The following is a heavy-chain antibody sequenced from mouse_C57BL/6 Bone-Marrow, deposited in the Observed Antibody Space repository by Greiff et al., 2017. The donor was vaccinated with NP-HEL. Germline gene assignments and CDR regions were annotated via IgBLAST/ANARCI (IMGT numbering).Heavy chain of an antibody. D-gene: IGHD1-1*01. V-gene: IGHV2-5*01. J-gene: IGHJ3*01. CDR3: AKNALYYYGSSPFAY. Sequence: QVQLQQSGPGLVQPSQSLSITCTVSGFSLTSYGVHWVRQSPGKGLEWLGVIWRGGSTDYNAAFMSRLSINKNNSKSQVFFKMNSLQADDTAIYYCAKNALYYYGSSPFAYWGQGTLVTVSA. CDR2: IWRGGST. CDR1: GFSLTSYG.